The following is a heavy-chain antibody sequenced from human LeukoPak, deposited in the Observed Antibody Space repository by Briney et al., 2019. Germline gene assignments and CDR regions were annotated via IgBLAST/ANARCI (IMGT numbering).Heavy chain of an antibody. Sequence: SETLSLTCTVSSGSFRTYYWSWIRQPPGKGLEWIGYIYYSGSTNYNPSLKSRVTISVDTSKNQFSLKLSSVTAADTAVYYCARRSVFDYYFDYWGQGTLVTVSS. D-gene: IGHD3-9*01. J-gene: IGHJ4*02. CDR2: IYYSGST. CDR3: ARRSVFDYYFDY. V-gene: IGHV4-59*01. CDR1: SGSFRTYY.